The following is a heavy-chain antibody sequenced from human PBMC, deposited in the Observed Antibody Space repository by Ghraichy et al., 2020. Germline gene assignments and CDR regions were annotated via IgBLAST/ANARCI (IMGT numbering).Heavy chain of an antibody. CDR3: AKDRNPIK. V-gene: IGHV3-23*01. Sequence: GESLNISCAASGFTFSSYAMSWVRQAPGKGLEWVSAISGSGGSTYYADSVKGRFTISRDNSKNTLYLQMNSLRAEDMAVYYCAKDRNPIKWGQGTLVTVSS. J-gene: IGHJ4*02. D-gene: IGHD1-14*01. CDR1: GFTFSSYA. CDR2: ISGSGGST.